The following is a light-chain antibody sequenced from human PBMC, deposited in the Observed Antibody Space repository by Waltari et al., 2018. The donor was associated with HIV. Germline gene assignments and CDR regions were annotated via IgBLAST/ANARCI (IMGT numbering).Light chain of an antibody. CDR1: SSNIGAGYD. J-gene: IGLJ2*01. Sequence: QSVLTQPPSVSGAPGQRFTLSCTGASSNIGAGYDVPWYQHLPGTAPKLLISGNNNRPSGVPDRFSGSKSGTSASLAITGLQPDDEADYYCQSYDSSMSCVVFGGGTKVTVV. CDR2: GNN. V-gene: IGLV1-40*01. CDR3: QSYDSSMSCVV.